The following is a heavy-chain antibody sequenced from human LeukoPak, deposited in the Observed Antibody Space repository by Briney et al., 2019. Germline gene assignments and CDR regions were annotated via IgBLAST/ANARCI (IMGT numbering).Heavy chain of an antibody. CDR3: ARPAGSRDGYNYPY. V-gene: IGHV1-2*02. CDR2: INPNSGGT. Sequence: ASVKVSCKASGYTFTGYYMHWVRQAPGHGLEWMGWINPNSGGTNYAQKFQGRVTMTRDTSISTAYMELSRLRSDDTAVYYCARPAGSRDGYNYPYWGQGTLVTVSS. CDR1: GYTFTGYY. D-gene: IGHD5-24*01. J-gene: IGHJ4*02.